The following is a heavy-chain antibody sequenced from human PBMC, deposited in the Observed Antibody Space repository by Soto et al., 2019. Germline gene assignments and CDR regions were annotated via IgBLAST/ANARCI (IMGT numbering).Heavy chain of an antibody. J-gene: IGHJ6*02. V-gene: IGHV1-69*13. Sequence: SGKVSGEASGGTFNSYAMSWVRQPPGQGLKWLGGIIPISGRAKYSQQFQGRVTITAGASTSTAYMELGRLRSENTAEYYCARTPGDAYYYYYGMDVWGQGTTVTVSS. CDR2: IIPISGRA. D-gene: IGHD2-21*01. CDR3: ARTPGDAYYYYYGMDV. CDR1: GGTFNSYA.